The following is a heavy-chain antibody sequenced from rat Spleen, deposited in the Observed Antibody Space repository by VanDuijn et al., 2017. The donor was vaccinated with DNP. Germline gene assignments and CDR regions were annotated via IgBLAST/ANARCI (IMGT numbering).Heavy chain of an antibody. CDR1: GFTFSTSW. CDR2: INTDGGST. CDR3: ARWNSGHFDY. J-gene: IGHJ2*01. V-gene: IGHV5-58*01. Sequence: EVQLVETGGGLVQPGRSLQLSCVASGFTFSTSWMFWIRQAPGKGLEWVASINTDGGSTFYPDSVQGRFTISRANTKSTLYLQMNGLRSEDTATYYCARWNSGHFDYWGQGVMVSVSS. D-gene: IGHD4-3*01.